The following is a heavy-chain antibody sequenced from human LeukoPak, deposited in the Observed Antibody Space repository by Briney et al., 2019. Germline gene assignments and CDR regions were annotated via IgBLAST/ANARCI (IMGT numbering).Heavy chain of an antibody. CDR2: IYGGGDT. CDR3: TRLLPSSHHFFDS. D-gene: IGHD6-6*01. J-gene: IGHJ4*02. Sequence: PGGSLRLSCAVSGFTVSNDYMSWVRQAPGKGLEWVSVIYGGGDTYFADSVRGRFTISRDNFENTLFLQTDSLRPEDTAVYYCTRLLPSSHHFFDSWGEGTLVTVSP. CDR1: GFTVSNDY. V-gene: IGHV3-53*01.